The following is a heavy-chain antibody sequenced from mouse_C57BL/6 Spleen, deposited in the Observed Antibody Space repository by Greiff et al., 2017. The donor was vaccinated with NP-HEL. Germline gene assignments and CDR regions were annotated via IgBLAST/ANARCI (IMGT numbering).Heavy chain of an antibody. V-gene: IGHV3-6*01. J-gene: IGHJ4*01. CDR2: ISYDGSN. D-gene: IGHD4-1*01. CDR3: ARELTGTRAMDY. CDR1: GYSITSGYY. Sequence: ESGPGLVKPSQSLSLTCSVTGYSITSGYYWNWIRQFPGNKLEWMGYISYDGSNNYNPSLKNRISITRDTSKNQFFLKLNSVTTEDTATYYCARELTGTRAMDYWGQGTSVTVSS.